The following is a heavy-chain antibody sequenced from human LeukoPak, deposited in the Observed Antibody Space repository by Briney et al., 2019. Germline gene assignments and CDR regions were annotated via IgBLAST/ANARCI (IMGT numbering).Heavy chain of an antibody. CDR3: ARETLEWSD. D-gene: IGHD3-3*01. J-gene: IGHJ4*02. V-gene: IGHV1-46*01. CDR2: INPSGGST. CDR1: GGTFSSYA. Sequence: ASVKVSCKASGGTFSSYAIRWVRQAPGQGLEWMGIINPSGGSTSYAQKFQGRVTMTRDTSTSTVYMELSSLRSEDTAVYYCARETLEWSDWGQGTLVTVSS.